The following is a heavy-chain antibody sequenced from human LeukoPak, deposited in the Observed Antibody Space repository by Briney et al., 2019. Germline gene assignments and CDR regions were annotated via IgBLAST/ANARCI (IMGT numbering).Heavy chain of an antibody. D-gene: IGHD3-10*01. CDR2: ISAYNGNT. J-gene: IGHJ3*02. V-gene: IGHV1-18*01. CDR3: ARDSLPSVLLWFGEPRAFDI. CDR1: GYTFTSYG. Sequence: ASVKVSCKASGYTFTSYGISWVRQAPGQGLEWMGWISAYNGNTNYAQKLQGRVTMTTDTSTSTAYMELRSLRSDDTAMYYCARDSLPSVLLWFGEPRAFDIWGQGTMVTVSS.